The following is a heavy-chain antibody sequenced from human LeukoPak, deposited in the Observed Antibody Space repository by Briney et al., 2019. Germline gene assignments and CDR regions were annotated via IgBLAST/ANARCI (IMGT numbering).Heavy chain of an antibody. D-gene: IGHD2-2*02. Sequence: KASETLSLTCTVSGGSISSYYWSWIRQPAGKGLEWIGRIYTSGSTDYNPSLKSRVTMSVDTSKNQFSLKLSSVTAADTAVYYCARGPPGHCSSISCYTFDYWGQGTLVTVSS. V-gene: IGHV4-4*07. CDR2: IYTSGST. J-gene: IGHJ4*02. CDR1: GGSISSYY. CDR3: ARGPPGHCSSISCYTFDY.